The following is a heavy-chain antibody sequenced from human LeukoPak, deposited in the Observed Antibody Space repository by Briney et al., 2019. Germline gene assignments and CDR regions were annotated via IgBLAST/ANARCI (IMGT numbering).Heavy chain of an antibody. CDR1: GGTFSSYA. CDR2: IIPILGIA. D-gene: IGHD3-3*01. Sequence: GASVKVSCKASGGTFSSYAISWVRQAPGQGLEWMGRIIPILGIANYAQKFQGRVTITADKSTSTAYMELSSLRSEDTAVYYCASPHYDFSHYYYGMDVWGQGTTVTVSS. CDR3: ASPHYDFSHYYYGMDV. V-gene: IGHV1-69*04. J-gene: IGHJ6*02.